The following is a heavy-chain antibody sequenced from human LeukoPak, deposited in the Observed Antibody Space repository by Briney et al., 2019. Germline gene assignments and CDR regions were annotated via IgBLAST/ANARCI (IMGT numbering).Heavy chain of an antibody. D-gene: IGHD3-10*01. CDR3: ASLFTMVRGVIVDC. Sequence: PGGSLRLSCAASGFTFSSYAMSWVRQAPGKGLEWVSAISGSGGSTYYADSVKGRFTISRDNSKNTLYLQMNSLRAEDTAVYYCASLFTMVRGVIVDCWGQGTLVTVSS. CDR2: ISGSGGST. CDR1: GFTFSSYA. V-gene: IGHV3-23*01. J-gene: IGHJ4*02.